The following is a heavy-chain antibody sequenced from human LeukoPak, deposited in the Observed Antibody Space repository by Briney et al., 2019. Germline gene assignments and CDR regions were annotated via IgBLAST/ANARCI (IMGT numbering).Heavy chain of an antibody. CDR3: VREDNAFNV. CDR1: GFTFSSDF. J-gene: IGHJ3*01. CDR2: ISGDETYT. V-gene: IGHV3-74*01. Sequence: GGSLRLSCAASGFTFSSDFMHWIRQAPGEGLMWVSQISGDETYTNYADSVKGRFTISRDNAKNTLYLQMNSLRAEDTAIYYCVREDNAFNVWGQGTLVTVSS.